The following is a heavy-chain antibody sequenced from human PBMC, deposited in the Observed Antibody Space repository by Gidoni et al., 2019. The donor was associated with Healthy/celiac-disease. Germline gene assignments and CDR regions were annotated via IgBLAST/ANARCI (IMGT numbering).Heavy chain of an antibody. CDR3: ARGHPGRKVLRFPYYYYYMDV. CDR1: GGSFRRSY. Sequence: QVQLQQWGAGLLKPSVTLSLTCAVYGGSFRRSYWAWICQPRGKGLEWIGEINHSGSTNYNPSLKSRVTISVDTAKNQFSLKLSSVTAADTAVYYCARGHPGRKVLRFPYYYYYMDVWGKGTTVTVSS. V-gene: IGHV4-34*01. J-gene: IGHJ6*03. D-gene: IGHD3-3*01. CDR2: INHSGST.